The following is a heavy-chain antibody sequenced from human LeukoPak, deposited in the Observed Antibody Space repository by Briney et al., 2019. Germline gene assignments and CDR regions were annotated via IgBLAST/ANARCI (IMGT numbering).Heavy chain of an antibody. CDR1: GFTFSSYA. V-gene: IGHV3-23*01. CDR3: AKHSSSPYYYYGMDV. D-gene: IGHD6-6*01. CDR2: ISGSGGST. J-gene: IGHJ6*02. Sequence: GGSMRHSCAASGFTFSSYAMSWVRQAPGKGLEWVSAISGSGGSTYYADSVKGRFTISRDNSKNTLYLQMNSLRAEDTAVYYCAKHSSSPYYYYGMDVWGQGTTVTVSS.